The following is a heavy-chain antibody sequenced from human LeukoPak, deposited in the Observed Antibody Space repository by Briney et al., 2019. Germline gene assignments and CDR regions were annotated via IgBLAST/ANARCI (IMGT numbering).Heavy chain of an antibody. J-gene: IGHJ4*02. CDR1: GFTFSSYG. D-gene: IGHD3-16*01. V-gene: IGHV3-30*03. CDR3: ARIPIMITFGGVGIDY. Sequence: GGSLRLSCAASGFTFSSYGMHWVRQAPGKGLEWVAVISYDGSNKYYADSVKGRFTISRDNSKNTLYLQMNSLRAEDTAVYYCARIPIMITFGGVGIDYWGQGTLVTVSS. CDR2: ISYDGSNK.